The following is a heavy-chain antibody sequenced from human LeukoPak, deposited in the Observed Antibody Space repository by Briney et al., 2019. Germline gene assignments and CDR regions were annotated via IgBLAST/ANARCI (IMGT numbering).Heavy chain of an antibody. CDR3: ARRRESRTNAFDI. J-gene: IGHJ3*02. CDR2: INHSGST. Sequence: SETPSLTCAVYGGSFSGYYWSWIRQPPGKGLEWIGEINHSGSTNYNPSLKSRVTISVDTSKNQFSLKLSSVTAADTAVYYCARRRESRTNAFDIWGQGTMVTVSS. D-gene: IGHD4-17*01. V-gene: IGHV4-34*01. CDR1: GGSFSGYY.